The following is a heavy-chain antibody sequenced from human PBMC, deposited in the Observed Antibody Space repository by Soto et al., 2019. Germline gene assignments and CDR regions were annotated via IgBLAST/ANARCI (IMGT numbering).Heavy chain of an antibody. D-gene: IGHD2-2*01. V-gene: IGHV3-23*01. CDR1: GFTFSNAW. Sequence: PGGSLRLSCAASGFTFSNAWMNWVRQAPGKGLEWVSAIDSDASTYYADSVKGRFTISRDKSKGTLYLQISSLRAEDTAVYYCAKERIPAAIINYYYGMDVWGQGTTVTVSS. J-gene: IGHJ6*02. CDR3: AKERIPAAIINYYYGMDV. CDR2: IDSDAST.